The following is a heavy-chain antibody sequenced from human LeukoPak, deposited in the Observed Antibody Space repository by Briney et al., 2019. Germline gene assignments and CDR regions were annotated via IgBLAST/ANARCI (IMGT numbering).Heavy chain of an antibody. CDR1: GFTVSSNY. CDR2: IYSGGST. D-gene: IGHD6-13*01. CDR3: ARYSSSWYFDY. Sequence: GGSLRLSCAAPGFTVSSNYMSWVRQAPGKGLEWVSVIYSGGSTYYADSVKGRFTISRDNSKNTLYLQMNSLRAEDTAVYYCARYSSSWYFDYWGQGTLVTVSS. J-gene: IGHJ4*02. V-gene: IGHV3-66*01.